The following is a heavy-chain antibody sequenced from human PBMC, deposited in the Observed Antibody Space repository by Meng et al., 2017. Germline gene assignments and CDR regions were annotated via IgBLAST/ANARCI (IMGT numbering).Heavy chain of an antibody. V-gene: IGHV3-49*04. D-gene: IGHD2-15*01. J-gene: IGHJ4*02. CDR1: GFTFGDYA. Sequence: GESLKISCTASGFTFGDYALTWVRQAPGKGLEWVGFIRNKAYGGTTEYAASVKGRFTISRDDSKSIAYLQINRLKTDDTAVYFCIRGGFGSGPIDYWGQGTLVTVSS. CDR2: IRNKAYGGTT. CDR3: IRGGFGSGPIDY.